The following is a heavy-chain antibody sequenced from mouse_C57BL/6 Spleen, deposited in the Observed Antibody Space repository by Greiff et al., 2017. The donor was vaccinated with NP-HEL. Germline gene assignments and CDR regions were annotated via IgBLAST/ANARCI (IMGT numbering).Heavy chain of an antibody. V-gene: IGHV5-9-1*02. CDR2: ISSGGDYI. J-gene: IGHJ2*01. D-gene: IGHD2-4*01. Sequence: EVQRVESGEGLVKPGGSLKLSCAASGFTFSSYAMSWVRQTPEKRLEWVAYISSGGDYIYYADTVKGRFTISRDNARNTLYLQMSSLKSEDTAMYYCTRDDYDETFDYWGQGTTLTVSS. CDR3: TRDDYDETFDY. CDR1: GFTFSSYA.